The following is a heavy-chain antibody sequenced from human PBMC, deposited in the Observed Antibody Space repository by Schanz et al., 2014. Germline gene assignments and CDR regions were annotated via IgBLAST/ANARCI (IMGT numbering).Heavy chain of an antibody. CDR2: ISGSGGST. V-gene: IGHV3-23*01. Sequence: DVQLLESGGGLVQPGGSLRLSCAASGFTFRGYAMSWVRQAPGKGLEWVSAISGSGGSTYYADSVKGRFTISRDNSKNTLYLQMNSLRAEDTAVYYCAKDAENTAMITDYFDYWGQGTLVTVSS. D-gene: IGHD5-18*01. CDR3: AKDAENTAMITDYFDY. CDR1: GFTFRGYA. J-gene: IGHJ4*02.